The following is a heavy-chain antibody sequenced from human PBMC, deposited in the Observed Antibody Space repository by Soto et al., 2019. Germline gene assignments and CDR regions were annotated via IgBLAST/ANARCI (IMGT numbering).Heavy chain of an antibody. J-gene: IGHJ5*02. Sequence: GGSLRLSCAASGFTFSSYAMSWVRQAPGKGLEWVSAISGSGGSTYYADSVKGRFTISRDNSKNTLYLQMNSLRAEDPAVYYCAKDVVVPAANNWFDPWGQGTLVTVSS. CDR3: AKDVVVPAANNWFDP. D-gene: IGHD2-2*01. CDR2: ISGSGGST. CDR1: GFTFSSYA. V-gene: IGHV3-23*01.